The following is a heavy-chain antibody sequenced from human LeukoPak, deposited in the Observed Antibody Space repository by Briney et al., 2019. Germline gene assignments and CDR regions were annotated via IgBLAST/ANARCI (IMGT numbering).Heavy chain of an antibody. D-gene: IGHD4-17*01. CDR2: ISGSGGST. CDR1: GFTFSSYA. Sequence: GGSLRLSCAASGFTFSSYAMSWVRQAPGKGLEWVSGISGSGGSTYYADSVKGRFTISRDNSKNTLYLQMNSLRAEVTAVYYCAGYGDSFMDVWGKGTTVTVSS. CDR3: AGYGDSFMDV. V-gene: IGHV3-23*01. J-gene: IGHJ6*03.